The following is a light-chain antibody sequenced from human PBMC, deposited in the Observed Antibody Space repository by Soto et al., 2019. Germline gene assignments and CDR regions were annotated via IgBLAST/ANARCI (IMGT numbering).Light chain of an antibody. J-gene: IGLJ1*01. V-gene: IGLV4-69*01. CDR2: LNCDGSH. Sequence: QSVLTQSPSASASLGASVKLTCTLSSGHSSYAIAWHQQQPEKGPRYLMKLNCDGSHSKGDGIPDRFSGSSSGAERYLTISSLQSEDEADYYCQTWGTGIQVFGTGTQLTVL. CDR3: QTWGTGIQV. CDR1: SGHSSYA.